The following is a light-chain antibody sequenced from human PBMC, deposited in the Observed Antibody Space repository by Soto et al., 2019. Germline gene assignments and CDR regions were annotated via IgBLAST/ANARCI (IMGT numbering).Light chain of an antibody. V-gene: IGKV3-20*01. CDR3: QQYVSVPGK. Sequence: EIVLTQSPGTLSLSPGERATLSCRASQSVSSTYLAWYQQKPGQAPRLLIYGASSRATGVPDRFSGSGSGTDFTLTNSRLEPEDRAVYNCQQYVSVPGKFAEGTKVDIK. J-gene: IGKJ1*01. CDR2: GAS. CDR1: QSVSSTY.